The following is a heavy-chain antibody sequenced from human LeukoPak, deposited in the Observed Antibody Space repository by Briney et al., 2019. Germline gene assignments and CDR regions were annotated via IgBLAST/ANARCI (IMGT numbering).Heavy chain of an antibody. J-gene: IGHJ5*02. CDR2: IWHDGSNK. CDR3: AKGGYCSGGSCYRGDWFDP. Sequence: GRSLRLSCAASGFTFSSYGMHWVRQAPGKGLEWVAVIWHDGSNKYYADSVKGRFTISRDNSKNTLYLQMNSLRAEDTAVYYCAKGGYCSGGSCYRGDWFDPWGQGTLVTVSS. D-gene: IGHD2-15*01. V-gene: IGHV3-33*06. CDR1: GFTFSSYG.